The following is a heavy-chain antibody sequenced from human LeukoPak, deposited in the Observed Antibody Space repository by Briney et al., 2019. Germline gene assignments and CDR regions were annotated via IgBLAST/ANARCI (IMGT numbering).Heavy chain of an antibody. Sequence: ASVKVSCKASGGTFSSYAISWVRQAPGQGLEWMGRIIPILGIANYAQKFQGRVTITADKSTSTAYMELSSLRSEDTAVYYCARVTGDYYDSSGYYYDWGQGTLVTVSS. V-gene: IGHV1-69*04. D-gene: IGHD3-22*01. CDR2: IIPILGIA. J-gene: IGHJ4*02. CDR1: GGTFSSYA. CDR3: ARVTGDYYDSSGYYYD.